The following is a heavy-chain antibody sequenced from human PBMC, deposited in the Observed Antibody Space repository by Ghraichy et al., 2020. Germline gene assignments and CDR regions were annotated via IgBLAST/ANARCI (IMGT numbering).Heavy chain of an antibody. CDR3: ARYTSSWYGVTGAGNYGLEDFNAFDI. D-gene: IGHD6-13*01. V-gene: IGHV4-39*01. CDR1: GGSISSSSYY. CDR2: IYYSGST. Sequence: SETLSLTCTVSGGSISSSSYYWGWIRQPPGKGLEWIGSIYYSGSTYYNPSLKSRVTISVDTSKNQFSLKLSSVTAADTAVYYCARYTSSWYGVTGAGNYGLEDFNAFDIWGQGTMVTVSS. J-gene: IGHJ3*02.